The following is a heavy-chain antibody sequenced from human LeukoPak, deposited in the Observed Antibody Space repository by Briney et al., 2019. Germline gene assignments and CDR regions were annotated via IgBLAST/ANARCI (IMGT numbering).Heavy chain of an antibody. J-gene: IGHJ4*02. CDR3: ARDEQWLVYFDY. D-gene: IGHD6-19*01. Sequence: SQTLSLTCAISGNTVSSNSAAWNWIRQSSSRGLEWLGRTYYRSKWYNDYAESVKSRISINPDTSKNQFSLQLNSVTPEDTAVYYCARDEQWLVYFDYWGQGTLVTVSS. CDR2: TYYRSKWYN. CDR1: GNTVSSNSAA. V-gene: IGHV6-1*01.